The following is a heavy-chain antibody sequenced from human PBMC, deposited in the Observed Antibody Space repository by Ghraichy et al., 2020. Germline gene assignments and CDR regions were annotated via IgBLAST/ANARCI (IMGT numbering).Heavy chain of an antibody. CDR2: IDGSGTST. CDR3: ARDEKTQTLDF. J-gene: IGHJ4*02. V-gene: IGHV3-23*01. CDR1: GYTFSSFA. Sequence: GGSLRLSCAASGYTFSSFAMSWVRQAPGKGLEWVSAIDGSGTSTYYADAVKGRFTISRDNAKNTLYLQVNSLRAEDTAVYYCARDEKTQTLDFWGQGTLVTVSS.